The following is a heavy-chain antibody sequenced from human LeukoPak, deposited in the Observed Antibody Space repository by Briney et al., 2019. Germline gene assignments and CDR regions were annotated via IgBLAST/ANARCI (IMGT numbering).Heavy chain of an antibody. Sequence: GGSLRLSCAASGFTFSDYYMSWIRQAPGKGLVWVSRINSDGSDTTYADSVKGRFTISRDNAKNTLYLQMNSLRAEDTAVYYCARGYSTGWYNWFDPWGQGTLVTVSS. J-gene: IGHJ5*02. CDR1: GFTFSDYY. CDR2: INSDGSDT. D-gene: IGHD6-13*01. CDR3: ARGYSTGWYNWFDP. V-gene: IGHV3-74*01.